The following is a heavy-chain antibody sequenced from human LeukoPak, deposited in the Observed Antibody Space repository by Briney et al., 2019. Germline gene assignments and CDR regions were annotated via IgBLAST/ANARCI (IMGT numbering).Heavy chain of an antibody. J-gene: IGHJ4*02. CDR2: IWYDGSNK. V-gene: IGHV3-33*01. Sequence: PGGSLSLSCAASGFTLSSYGMHWVHQAPGKGLEWVAVIWYDGSNKYYADSVKGRFTISRDNSKNTLYLQMNSLRAEDTAVYYGARDLGGQQLGVDYWGQGTLVTVSS. CDR1: GFTLSSYG. CDR3: ARDLGGQQLGVDY. D-gene: IGHD6-13*01.